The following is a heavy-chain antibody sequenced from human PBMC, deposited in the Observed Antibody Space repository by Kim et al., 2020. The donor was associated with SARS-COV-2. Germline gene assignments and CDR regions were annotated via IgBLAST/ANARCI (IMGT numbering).Heavy chain of an antibody. CDR1: GFPFSSYA. Sequence: GGSMRLSCAASGFPFSSYAMNWVRQAPGKGLEWVSSITSSSTYIYYADSVRGRFTISRDNAKYSLYLQMNSLGAEDPAVYYCARDGRYCTNGICRYDAFDIWGQGTMVTVSS. J-gene: IGHJ3*02. D-gene: IGHD2-8*01. V-gene: IGHV3-21*01. CDR2: ITSSSTYI. CDR3: ARDGRYCTNGICRYDAFDI.